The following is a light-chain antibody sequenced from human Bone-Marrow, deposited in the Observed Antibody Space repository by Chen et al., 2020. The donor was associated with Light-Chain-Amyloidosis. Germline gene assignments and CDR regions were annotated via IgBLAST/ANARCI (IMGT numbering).Light chain of an antibody. V-gene: IGLV3-25*03. CDR3: QSADSSGTYEVI. J-gene: IGLJ2*01. Sequence: SYVLTQPPSVSVSSGQTARITCSGDALPTKYAYWYQQKPGQAPVLVIHRDTERPSGTSERFSGSSSGTTATLTISGVQAEDEADYHCQSADSSGTYEVIFGGGTKLTV. CDR1: ALPTKY. CDR2: RDT.